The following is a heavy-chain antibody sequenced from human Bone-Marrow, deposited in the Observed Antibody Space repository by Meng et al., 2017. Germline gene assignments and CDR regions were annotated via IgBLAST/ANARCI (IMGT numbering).Heavy chain of an antibody. CDR3: AREGRSHQVGVSVY. V-gene: IGHV4-30-4*01. D-gene: IGHD2-21*01. J-gene: IGHJ4*02. CDR1: GGSISSGDHY. CDR2: IYNSGST. Sequence: QVQLQELGPGLVKPSQTLPLTCTVSGGSISSGDHYWSWIRQPPGKGLEWMGYIYNSGSTYYNPSLKSRVTISVDTSKTQFSLKLRFVTAADAAVYYCAREGRSHQVGVSVYWGQGNLVTVSS.